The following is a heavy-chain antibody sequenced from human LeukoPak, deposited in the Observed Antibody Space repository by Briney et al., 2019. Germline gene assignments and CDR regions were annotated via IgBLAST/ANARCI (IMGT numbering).Heavy chain of an antibody. J-gene: IGHJ4*02. CDR2: ISGSGGST. CDR3: AKVVKRGVNPARGGFDY. V-gene: IGHV3-23*01. CDR1: GFLVSHKY. Sequence: RPGGSLRLSCAASGFLVSHKYMAWVRQAPGKGLEWVSAISGSGGSTYYADSVKGRFTISRDNSKNTLYLQMNSLRAEDPAVYYCAKVVKRGVNPARGGFDYWGQGTLVTVSS. D-gene: IGHD2-8*01.